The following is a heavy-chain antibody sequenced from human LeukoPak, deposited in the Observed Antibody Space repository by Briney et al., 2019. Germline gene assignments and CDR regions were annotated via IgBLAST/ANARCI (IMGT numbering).Heavy chain of an antibody. CDR1: GFTFSSYS. Sequence: GGSLRLSCAASGFTFSSYSMNWVRQAPGKGLEWVSSISSSSSYIYYADSVKGRFTISRDNAKNSLYLQMNSLRDDDTAVYFCTRDQGWQQFDSWGQGTLVTVSS. D-gene: IGHD5-24*01. J-gene: IGHJ4*02. V-gene: IGHV3-21*01. CDR3: TRDQGWQQFDS. CDR2: ISSSSSYI.